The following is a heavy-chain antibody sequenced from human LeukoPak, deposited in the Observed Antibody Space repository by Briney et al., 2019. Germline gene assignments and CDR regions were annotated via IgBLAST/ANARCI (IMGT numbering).Heavy chain of an antibody. CDR1: GFTFDDYA. J-gene: IGHJ4*02. V-gene: IGHV3-9*03. Sequence: PGGSLRLSCAASGFTFDDYAMHWVRQAPGKGLEWVSGISWNSGSIGYADSVKGRFTISRDNAKNSLYLQMNSLRAEDMALYYCARGYSYGYVGIDYWGQGTLVTVFS. CDR3: ARGYSYGYVGIDY. CDR2: ISWNSGSI. D-gene: IGHD5-18*01.